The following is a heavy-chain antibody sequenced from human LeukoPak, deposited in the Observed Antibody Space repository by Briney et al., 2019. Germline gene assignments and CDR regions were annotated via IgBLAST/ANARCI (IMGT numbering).Heavy chain of an antibody. CDR2: IYHSGST. V-gene: IGHV4-4*02. D-gene: IGHD6-13*01. CDR1: GGSISSSNW. J-gene: IGHJ5*02. Sequence: PSETLSLTCAVSGGSISSSNWWGWVRQPPGKGLEWIGEIYHSGSTNYNPSLKSRVTISVDKSKNQFSLKLSSVTAADTAVYYCARDKIAAAGTVSWFDPWGQGTLVTVSS. CDR3: ARDKIAAAGTVSWFDP.